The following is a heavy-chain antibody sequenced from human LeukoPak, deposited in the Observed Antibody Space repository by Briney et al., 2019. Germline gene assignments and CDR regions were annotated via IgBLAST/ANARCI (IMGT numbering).Heavy chain of an antibody. CDR1: GITFSTYT. J-gene: IGHJ4*02. CDR2: INSDGSST. Sequence: GGSLRLSCAASGITFSTYTMSWVRQAPGKGLVWVSRINSDGSSTSYADSVKGRFTISRDNAKNTLFLQMNSLRAEDTAVYYCARDGTYSSSSFDYWGQGTLVTVSS. V-gene: IGHV3-74*01. CDR3: ARDGTYSSSSFDY. D-gene: IGHD6-6*01.